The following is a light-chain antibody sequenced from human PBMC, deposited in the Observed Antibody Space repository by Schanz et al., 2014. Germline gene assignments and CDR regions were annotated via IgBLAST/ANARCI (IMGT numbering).Light chain of an antibody. Sequence: EIVMTQSPATLSVSPGERATLSCRASQSVSSNLAWYQQKPGQAPRLLIYGASSRATGIPDRFSGSGSGTDFTLTISRLEPEDFAVFYCQQYHTSPYTFGQGTKLEIK. V-gene: IGKV3-20*01. CDR2: GAS. CDR1: QSVSSN. J-gene: IGKJ2*01. CDR3: QQYHTSPYT.